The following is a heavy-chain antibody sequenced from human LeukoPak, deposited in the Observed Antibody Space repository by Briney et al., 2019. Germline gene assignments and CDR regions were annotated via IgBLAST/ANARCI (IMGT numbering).Heavy chain of an antibody. CDR3: GSSDNYHLDF. CDR2: IHHSGNT. V-gene: IGHV4/OR15-8*02. Sequence: SETLSLTCSVSGGSISSSDWWSWVRQPPGKGLEWIGEIHHSGNTNYNPSLKSRVILLRDKSKNQVSLKLSFVTAADTAVYYCGSSDNYHLDFWGQGTLVTVSS. D-gene: IGHD5-24*01. CDR1: GGSISSSDW. J-gene: IGHJ4*02.